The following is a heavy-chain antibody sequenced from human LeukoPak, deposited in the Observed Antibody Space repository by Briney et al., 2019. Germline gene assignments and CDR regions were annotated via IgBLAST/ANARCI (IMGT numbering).Heavy chain of an antibody. V-gene: IGHV3-21*01. D-gene: IGHD1-7*01. CDR2: ISSSSYI. CDR3: ARDLGGTTLGWFDP. CDR1: GFTFSSYS. J-gene: IGHJ5*02. Sequence: GGSLRLSCAASGFTFSSYSMNWVRQAPGKGLEWVSSISSSSYIYYADSVKGRFTISRDNAKNSLYLQMNSLRAEDTAVYYCARDLGGTTLGWFDPWGQGTLVTVSS.